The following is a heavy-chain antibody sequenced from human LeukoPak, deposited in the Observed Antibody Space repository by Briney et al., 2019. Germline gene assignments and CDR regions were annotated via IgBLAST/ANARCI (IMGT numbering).Heavy chain of an antibody. J-gene: IGHJ3*02. CDR2: ISGSGDYT. CDR3: AKEGLLWFGEFHAFDI. CDR1: GFTFSSYA. Sequence: GGSLRLSCAASGFTFSSYAMSWVRQAPGKGLEWVSAISGSGDYTYYTDSVKGRFTISRDNSKNTLYLQMNSLRAEDTAVYYCAKEGLLWFGEFHAFDIWGQGTMVTVSS. D-gene: IGHD3-10*01. V-gene: IGHV3-23*01.